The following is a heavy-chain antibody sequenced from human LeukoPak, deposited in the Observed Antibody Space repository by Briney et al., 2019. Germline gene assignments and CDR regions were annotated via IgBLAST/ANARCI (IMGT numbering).Heavy chain of an antibody. CDR1: GGSISSYY. CDR3: ARTDDFWSGYSFDY. CDR2: IYTSGST. Sequence: SETLSLTCTVSGGSISSYYWSWIRQPAGKGLEWIGRIYTSGSTNYNPSLKGRVTMSVDTSKNQFSLKLSSVTAADTAVYYCARTDDFWSGYSFDYWGQGTLVTVSS. J-gene: IGHJ4*02. V-gene: IGHV4-4*07. D-gene: IGHD3-3*01.